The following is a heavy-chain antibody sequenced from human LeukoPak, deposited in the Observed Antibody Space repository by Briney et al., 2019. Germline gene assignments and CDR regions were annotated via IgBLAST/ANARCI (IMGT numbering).Heavy chain of an antibody. CDR1: GLTFSSYA. Sequence: GGSLRLSCAASGLTFSSYAMSWVRQAPGKGLEWVSAISGSGGSTYYADSVKGRFTISRDNSKNTLYLQMNSLRAEDTAVYYCAKVIAAAGTEYYYYYYMDVWGKGTTVTVSS. D-gene: IGHD6-13*01. V-gene: IGHV3-23*01. CDR3: AKVIAAAGTEYYYYYYMDV. CDR2: ISGSGGST. J-gene: IGHJ6*03.